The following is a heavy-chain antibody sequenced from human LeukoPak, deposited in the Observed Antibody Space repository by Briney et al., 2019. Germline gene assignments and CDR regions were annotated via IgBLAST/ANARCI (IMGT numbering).Heavy chain of an antibody. V-gene: IGHV4-59*01. J-gene: IGHJ4*02. CDR1: GGSISSYY. CDR3: ARSGGAVEL. D-gene: IGHD1-7*01. Sequence: SETLSLTCTVSGGSISSYYWSWIRQPPGKGLEWIGYIYYSGSTNYNPSLKGRVTISVDTSKNQFSLKLSSVTAADTAVYYCARSGGAVELWGQGTLVTVSS. CDR2: IYYSGST.